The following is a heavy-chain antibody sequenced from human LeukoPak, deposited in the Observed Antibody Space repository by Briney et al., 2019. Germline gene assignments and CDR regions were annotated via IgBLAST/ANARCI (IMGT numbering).Heavy chain of an antibody. V-gene: IGHV3-7*01. CDR1: GFTFSSYW. D-gene: IGHD3-10*01. J-gene: IGHJ6*02. Sequence: GGSLRLSCAASGFTFSSYWMSWVRQAPGKGLEWVANIKQDGSEKYYVDSVKGRFTISRDNAKNSLYLQMNSLRAEDAAVYYCARDQKGSGSYYIPGYYYGMDVWGQGTTVTVSS. CDR3: ARDQKGSGSYYIPGYYYGMDV. CDR2: IKQDGSEK.